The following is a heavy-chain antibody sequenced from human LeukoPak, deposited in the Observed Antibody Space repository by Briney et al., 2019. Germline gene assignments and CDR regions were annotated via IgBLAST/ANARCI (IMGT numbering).Heavy chain of an antibody. CDR3: ARDSATAAAGTRNWFDP. J-gene: IGHJ5*02. Sequence: SETLSLTCSVSGTSFSNDYWSWVRQAPGMGLEWIGYIYHNGRTNYSPSLKSRITMSIDTSQKKFSLKVISVTAADTAVYYCARDSATAAAGTRNWFDPWGQGTLVTVSS. CDR1: GTSFSNDY. D-gene: IGHD6-13*01. V-gene: IGHV4-59*01. CDR2: IYHNGRT.